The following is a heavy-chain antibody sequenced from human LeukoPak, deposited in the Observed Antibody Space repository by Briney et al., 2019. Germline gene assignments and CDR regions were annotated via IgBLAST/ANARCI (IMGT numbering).Heavy chain of an antibody. CDR1: GYTFTNFG. V-gene: IGHV1-18*01. CDR2: ISTYNGHT. J-gene: IGHJ3*02. Sequence: ASVKVSCKASGYTFTNFGISWVRQAPGQGLEWMGWISTYNGHTNYAQKLQGRVTMTTDTSTSTAYMEVRSLRSDDTAVYYCARDLLYDASDIWGLGTMVTVSS. CDR3: ARDLLYDASDI. D-gene: IGHD2-2*02.